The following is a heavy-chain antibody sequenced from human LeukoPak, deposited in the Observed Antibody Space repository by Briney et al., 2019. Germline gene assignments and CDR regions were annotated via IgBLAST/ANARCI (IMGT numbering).Heavy chain of an antibody. V-gene: IGHV4-30-4*01. Sequence: PSETLSLTCTVSGGSISSGDYYWSWIRQPPGKGLEWIGYIYYSGSTYYNPSLKSRVTISVDTSKNQFSLKLSSVTAADTAVYYCARDYYGSGSYGWFDPWGQGTVVTVSS. CDR3: ARDYYGSGSYGWFDP. CDR2: IYYSGST. CDR1: GGSISSGDYY. J-gene: IGHJ5*02. D-gene: IGHD3-10*01.